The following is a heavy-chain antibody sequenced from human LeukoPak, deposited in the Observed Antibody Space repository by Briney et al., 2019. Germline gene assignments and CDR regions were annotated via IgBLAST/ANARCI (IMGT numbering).Heavy chain of an antibody. CDR3: AKISIHDSSPYIDS. CDR2: IRYDGSDK. D-gene: IGHD3-22*01. Sequence: GGSLRLSCAASGFTFSSYGMPWVRQAPGKGLEWVAYIRYDGSDKYYADSVKGRFTISRDNSKNTLYLQMSSLRAEDTAVYYCAKISIHDSSPYIDSWGQGTLVTVSS. J-gene: IGHJ4*02. CDR1: GFTFSSYG. V-gene: IGHV3-30*02.